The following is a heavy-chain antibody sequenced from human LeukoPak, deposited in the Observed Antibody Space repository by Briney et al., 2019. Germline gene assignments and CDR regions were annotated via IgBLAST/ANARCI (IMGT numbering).Heavy chain of an antibody. V-gene: IGHV4-39*01. CDR1: GDSISNDNYY. D-gene: IGHD2-2*01. J-gene: IGHJ4*02. CDR2: IYYSGSA. CDR3: ARQGRYQLLFDVDS. Sequence: SETLSLTCTVSGDSISNDNYYWGWIRQPPGKGLEWIGSIYYSGSAYYNLSLNTRATISVDTSKNQFSLKVRSVTAADTAVYYCARQGRYQLLFDVDSWGQGTLVTVSS.